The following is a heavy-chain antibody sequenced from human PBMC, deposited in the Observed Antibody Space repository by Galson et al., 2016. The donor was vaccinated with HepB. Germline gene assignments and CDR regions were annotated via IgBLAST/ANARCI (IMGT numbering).Heavy chain of an antibody. CDR2: IYPADSIT. CDR1: GDSFTSYW. V-gene: IGHV5-51*01. D-gene: IGHD7-27*01. Sequence: QSGAEVKRPGESLKISCKGPGDSFTSYWLGWVRQMPGKGLEYMGIIYPADSITRYSPSFQGQVTISADTSISTAYLQWSSLKASDTAIYYCARVVSNLGYYFDFWGQGTLVTVSS. CDR3: ARVVSNLGYYFDF. J-gene: IGHJ4*02.